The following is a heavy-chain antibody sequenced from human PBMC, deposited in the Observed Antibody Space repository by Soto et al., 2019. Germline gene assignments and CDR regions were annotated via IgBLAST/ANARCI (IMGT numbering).Heavy chain of an antibody. V-gene: IGHV4-4*02. J-gene: IGHJ5*02. CDR1: SGSISSSNW. CDR3: ARIRGAVAGTNWFDP. D-gene: IGHD6-19*01. CDR2: IYHSGST. Sequence: SETLSLTCAVSSGSISSSNWWSWVRQPPGKGLEWIGEIYHSGSTNYNPSLKSRVTISVDKSKNQFSLKLSSVTAADTAVYYCARIRGAVAGTNWFDPWGQGTLVTVSS.